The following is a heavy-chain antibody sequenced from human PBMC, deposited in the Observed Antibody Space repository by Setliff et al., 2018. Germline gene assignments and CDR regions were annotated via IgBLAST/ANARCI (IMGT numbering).Heavy chain of an antibody. J-gene: IGHJ4*02. CDR2: ISYTGST. D-gene: IGHD2-8*02. CDR3: ARLSPYNTGPPFDY. V-gene: IGHV4-59*08. CDR1: GDSIFDNY. Sequence: SETPSLTCSVSGDSIFDNYWSWIRQSPGRGLEWIAYISYTGSTNYNPSLKSRVTTSLDTSKNHFSLNLRSVTAADTAVYYCARLSPYNTGPPFDYWGQGTLVTVS.